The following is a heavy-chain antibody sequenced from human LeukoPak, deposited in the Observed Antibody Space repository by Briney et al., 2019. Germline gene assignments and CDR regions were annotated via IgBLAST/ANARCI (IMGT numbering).Heavy chain of an antibody. CDR3: ARSYCSSTSCFRDAFDI. J-gene: IGHJ3*02. CDR2: IYYSGST. D-gene: IGHD2-2*01. V-gene: IGHV4-59*01. Sequence: PSETLSLTCTVSGGSISSYYWSWIRQPPGKGLEWIGYIYYSGSTNYNPSLKSRVTISVDTSKNQFSLKLSSVTAADTAVYCCARSYCSSTSCFRDAFDIWGQGTMVTVSS. CDR1: GGSISSYY.